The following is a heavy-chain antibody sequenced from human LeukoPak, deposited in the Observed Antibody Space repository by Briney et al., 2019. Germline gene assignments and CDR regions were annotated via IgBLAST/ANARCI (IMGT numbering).Heavy chain of an antibody. Sequence: SETLSLTCSVSGGSISSYYWTWIRQPPGKGLEWIGYIYYSGSTKYNPSLKSRVTMSVDLSENHVSLKLTSVTAADTAVYYCAREGGFYRPLDYSGQGTLVTVSS. CDR1: GGSISSYY. CDR3: AREGGFYRPLDY. J-gene: IGHJ4*02. CDR2: IYYSGST. D-gene: IGHD6-25*01. V-gene: IGHV4-59*12.